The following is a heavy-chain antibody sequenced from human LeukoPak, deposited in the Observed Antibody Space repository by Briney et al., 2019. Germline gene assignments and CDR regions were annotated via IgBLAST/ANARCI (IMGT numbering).Heavy chain of an antibody. D-gene: IGHD6-6*01. Sequence: GASVKVSCKASGGTFISYAISWVRQAPGQGLEWMGGIIPIFGTANYAQKFQGRVTITADESTSTAYMELSSLRSEDTAVYYCARDYSSSDYYGMDVWGQGTTVTVSS. J-gene: IGHJ6*02. V-gene: IGHV1-69*13. CDR2: IIPIFGTA. CDR1: GGTFISYA. CDR3: ARDYSSSDYYGMDV.